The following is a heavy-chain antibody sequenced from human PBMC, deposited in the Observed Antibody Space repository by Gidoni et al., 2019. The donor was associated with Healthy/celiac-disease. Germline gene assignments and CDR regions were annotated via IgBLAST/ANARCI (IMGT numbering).Heavy chain of an antibody. CDR3: AKGAARPNYFDY. J-gene: IGHJ4*02. V-gene: IGHV3-23*01. Sequence: EVQLLEYGGGLVQPGGSLRLAWEAAGCTFSSYAVSWVRQAPGKGLELVSAISGSGGSTYYADSVKGRFTISSDNSKNTRYLQMNSLRAEDTAVYYCAKGAARPNYFDYWGQGTLVTVSS. CDR1: GCTFSSYA. CDR2: ISGSGGST. D-gene: IGHD6-6*01.